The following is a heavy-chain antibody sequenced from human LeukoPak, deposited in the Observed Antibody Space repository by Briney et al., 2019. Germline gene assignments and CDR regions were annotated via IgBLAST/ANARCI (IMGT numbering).Heavy chain of an antibody. J-gene: IGHJ5*02. D-gene: IGHD6-13*01. CDR3: AKGPLAAAALGWFDP. Sequence: PGGSLRLSCAASGFTFSSYGMHWVRQAPGKGLEWVAVIWYDGSNKYYADSVKGRFTISRDNSKNTLYLQMNSLRAEDTAVYYCAKGPLAAAALGWFDPWGQGTLVTVSS. V-gene: IGHV3-33*06. CDR1: GFTFSSYG. CDR2: IWYDGSNK.